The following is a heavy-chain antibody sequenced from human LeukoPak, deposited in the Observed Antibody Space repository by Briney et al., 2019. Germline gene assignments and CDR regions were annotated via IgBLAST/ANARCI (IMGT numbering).Heavy chain of an antibody. V-gene: IGHV4-34*01. CDR3: ARARGYSYGYYFDY. J-gene: IGHJ4*02. Sequence: SETLSLTCAVYGGSFSGYYWSWIRQPPGKGLEWIGEINHSGSTNYNPSLKSRVTISVDTPKNQFSLKLSSVTAADTAVYYCARARGYSYGYYFDYWGQGTLVTVSS. CDR2: INHSGST. CDR1: GGSFSGYY. D-gene: IGHD5-18*01.